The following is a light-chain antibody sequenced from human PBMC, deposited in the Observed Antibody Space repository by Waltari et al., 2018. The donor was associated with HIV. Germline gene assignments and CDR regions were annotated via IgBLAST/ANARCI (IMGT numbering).Light chain of an antibody. Sequence: SYELTQPSSVSVSPGQTARITCSGDVLGKKYARWFQQKPGPAPVVVIYKDSERPPGIPERFSGASSGTTVTLTISGAQREDEGDYSCYCAADNNALFGGGTKLTVL. V-gene: IGLV3-27*01. CDR1: VLGKKY. CDR2: KDS. J-gene: IGLJ2*01. CDR3: YCAADNNAL.